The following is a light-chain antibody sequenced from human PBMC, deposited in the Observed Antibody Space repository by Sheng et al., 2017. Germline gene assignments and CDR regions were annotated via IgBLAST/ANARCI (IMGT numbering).Light chain of an antibody. Sequence: QSVLTQPPSASGTPGQRVTISCSGSSSNIGSNTVNWYQQLPGMAPKLLIYSNNQRPSGVPDRFSGSKSGTSASLAISGLQSEDEADYYCAAWDDSLFVVFGGGTKRDRP. J-gene: IGLJ2*01. CDR3: AAWDDSLFVV. CDR2: SNN. V-gene: IGLV1-44*01. CDR1: SSNIGSNT.